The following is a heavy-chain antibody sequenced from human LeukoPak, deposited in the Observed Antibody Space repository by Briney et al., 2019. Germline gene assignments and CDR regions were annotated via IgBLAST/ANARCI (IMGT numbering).Heavy chain of an antibody. V-gene: IGHV5-51*01. CDR2: IYPADSDT. J-gene: IGHJ4*02. Sequence: GESLKISCKGSGYSFTSFWIGWVRQMPGKGLEWMGVIYPADSDTRYRPSFQGQVTISADKSISIAYLQWSSLKASDTAMYYCGGGGGLRFCSGGGSFFAYWGQGTLVTVS. CDR3: GGGGGLRFCSGGGSFFAY. CDR1: GYSFTSFW. D-gene: IGHD2-15*01.